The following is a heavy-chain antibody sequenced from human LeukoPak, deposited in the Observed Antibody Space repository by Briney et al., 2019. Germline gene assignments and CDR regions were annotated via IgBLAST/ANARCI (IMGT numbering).Heavy chain of an antibody. D-gene: IGHD1-7*01. V-gene: IGHV3-74*01. CDR3: ARTTSMNYVGDAFHI. Sequence: HPGGSLRLSCAASRFTFSSYWFHWVRQAPGKGLVWVSRINSDGSGTTYADSVKGRFTISRDNAKSTLFLQMNSLRAEDTALYYCARTTSMNYVGDAFHIWGQGTMVTVSS. CDR1: RFTFSSYW. J-gene: IGHJ3*02. CDR2: INSDGSGT.